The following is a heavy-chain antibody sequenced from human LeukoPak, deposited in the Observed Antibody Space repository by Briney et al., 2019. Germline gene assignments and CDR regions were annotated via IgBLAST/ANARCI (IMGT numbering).Heavy chain of an antibody. V-gene: IGHV4-34*01. J-gene: IGHJ4*02. D-gene: IGHD6-19*01. CDR3: ARLHSSGWFGDY. CDR1: GGSFSGYY. CDR2: INHSGST. Sequence: PSETLSLTCAVYGGSFSGYYWSWIRQPPGKGLEWIGEINHSGSTNYNPSLKSRVTISVDTSKNQFSLKLGSVTAAGTAVYYCARLHSSGWFGDYWGQGTLVTVSS.